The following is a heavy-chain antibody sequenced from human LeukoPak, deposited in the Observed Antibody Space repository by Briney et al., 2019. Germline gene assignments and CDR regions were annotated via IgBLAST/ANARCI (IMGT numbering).Heavy chain of an antibody. Sequence: GGSLRLSCEASGFSFGYYTMTWVRQAPGGGLEWVASIDSSGGHIYYIDSVKGRFTVSRDNAKSSLHLQMTTLRVEDTAVYYCAKAVGVAYMDFWGTGTTVIVSS. CDR1: GFSFGYYT. CDR3: AKAVGVAYMDF. V-gene: IGHV3-21*01. D-gene: IGHD2-15*01. CDR2: IDSSGGHI. J-gene: IGHJ6*03.